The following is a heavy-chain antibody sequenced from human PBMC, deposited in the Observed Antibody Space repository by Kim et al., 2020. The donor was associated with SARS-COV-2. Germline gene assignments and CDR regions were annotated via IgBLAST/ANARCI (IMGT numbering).Heavy chain of an antibody. CDR3: ARGAGGDVPVTIYSGMDV. CDR2: IGAADDT. D-gene: IGHD2-2*01. J-gene: IGHJ6*01. CDR1: GFTFSNYD. V-gene: IGHV3-13*01. Sequence: GGSLRLSCATSGFTFSNYDIHWVRQATGKGLEWVSVIGAADDTYYSDSVKGRFTVSRENAKNSLYLQMNSLRAGDTAVYYCARGAGGDVPVTIYSGMDV.